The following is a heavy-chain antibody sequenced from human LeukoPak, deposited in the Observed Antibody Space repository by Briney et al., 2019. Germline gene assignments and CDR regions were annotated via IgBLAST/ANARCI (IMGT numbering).Heavy chain of an antibody. Sequence: GGSLRLSCAASGFTFSSYSMNWVRQAPGKGLEWVSSISSSSSYIYYADSVKGRLTISRDNAKNSLYLQMNSLRAEDTAVYYCARDDHQEGLLWDNYYYYGMDVWGQGTTVTVSS. CDR1: GFTFSSYS. CDR2: ISSSSSYI. J-gene: IGHJ6*02. D-gene: IGHD2-2*01. CDR3: ARDDHQEGLLWDNYYYYGMDV. V-gene: IGHV3-21*01.